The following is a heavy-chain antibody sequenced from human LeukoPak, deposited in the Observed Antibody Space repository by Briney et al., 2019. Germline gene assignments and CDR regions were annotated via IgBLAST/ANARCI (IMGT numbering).Heavy chain of an antibody. D-gene: IGHD6-19*01. CDR2: VYHTGAS. J-gene: IGHJ4*02. CDR1: GASINNYY. V-gene: IGHV4-59*04. CDR3: ARDFGTTGWHTFDY. Sequence: SETLSLTYSVSGASINNYYWTWIRQPPGKGLEGIGYVYHTGASGYHPSLKSRVAMSLDTSKNQYSLHLNSVTPDDTAVYYCARDFGTTGWHTFDYWGQGTLVTVSS.